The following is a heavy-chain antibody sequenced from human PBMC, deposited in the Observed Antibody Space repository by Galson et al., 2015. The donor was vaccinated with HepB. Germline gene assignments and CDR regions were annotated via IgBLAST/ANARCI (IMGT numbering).Heavy chain of an antibody. CDR3: AKGGYCSSTSCYPPVY. CDR1: GFTFSSYG. V-gene: IGHV3-30*18. CDR2: ISYDGSNK. D-gene: IGHD2-2*03. Sequence: SLRLSCAASGFTFSSYGMHWVRQAPGKGLEWVAVISYDGSNKYYADSVKGRFTISRDNSKNTLYLQMNSLRAEDTAVYYCAKGGYCSSTSCYPPVYWGQGTLVTVSS. J-gene: IGHJ4*02.